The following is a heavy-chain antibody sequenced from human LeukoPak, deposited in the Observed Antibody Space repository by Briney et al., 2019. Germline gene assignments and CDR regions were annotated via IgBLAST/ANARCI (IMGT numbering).Heavy chain of an antibody. CDR2: IIPIFGTA. Sequence: ASVKVSCKASGGTFSSYAISWVRQAPGQGLEWMGGIIPIFGTANYAQKLQGRVTITADKSTSTAYMELSSLRSEDTAVYYCARGTYYYDSSGYPTRPFDPWGQGTLVTVSS. CDR3: ARGTYYYDSSGYPTRPFDP. CDR1: GGTFSSYA. D-gene: IGHD3-22*01. V-gene: IGHV1-69*06. J-gene: IGHJ5*02.